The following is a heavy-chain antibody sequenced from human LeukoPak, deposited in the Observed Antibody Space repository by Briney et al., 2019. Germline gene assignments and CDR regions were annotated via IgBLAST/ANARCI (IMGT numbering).Heavy chain of an antibody. J-gene: IGHJ4*02. V-gene: IGHV3-21*01. D-gene: IGHD6-13*01. CDR1: GFTFSSYS. Sequence: PGGSLRLSCAASGFTFSSYSMNWVRQAPGKGRELVSSISSSSSYIYYADSVKGRFTTSRGNAKNSLYLQMNSLRGEDTAVYYCARDRVRKSSSQADYWGQGTLVTVSS. CDR3: ARDRVRKSSSQADY. CDR2: ISSSSSYI.